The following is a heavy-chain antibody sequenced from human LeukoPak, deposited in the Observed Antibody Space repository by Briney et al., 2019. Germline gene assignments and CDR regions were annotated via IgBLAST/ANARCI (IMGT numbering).Heavy chain of an antibody. J-gene: IGHJ4*02. Sequence: SETLSLTCTVSGDSISSWYWSWIRQPPGKGLEWIGYIYYSGTTNYNPSLKSRVSISLDTSKNQFSLKLSSVTAADTAVYYCARRGYSYGRDYYFDYWGQGTLVTVSS. D-gene: IGHD5-18*01. CDR2: IYYSGTT. CDR3: ARRGYSYGRDYYFDY. CDR1: GDSISSWY. V-gene: IGHV4-59*01.